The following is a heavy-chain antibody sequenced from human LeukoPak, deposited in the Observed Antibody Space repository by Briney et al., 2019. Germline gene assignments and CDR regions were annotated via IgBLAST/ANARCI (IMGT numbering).Heavy chain of an antibody. Sequence: GGSLRLSCAASGFTFSSYWMSWVRQAPGKGLEWVANIKQDGSEKYYVDSVKGRFTISRDNAKNSLSLQMHSLRAEDTAVYYCARVGSYWDLDYWGQGTLVTVSS. CDR3: ARVGSYWDLDY. CDR2: IKQDGSEK. CDR1: GFTFSSYW. D-gene: IGHD1-26*01. J-gene: IGHJ4*02. V-gene: IGHV3-7*01.